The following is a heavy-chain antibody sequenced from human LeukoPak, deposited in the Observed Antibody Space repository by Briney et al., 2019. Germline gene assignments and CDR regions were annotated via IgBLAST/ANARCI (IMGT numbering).Heavy chain of an antibody. CDR2: INPYSGGT. Sequence: ASVKVSCKASGYTFTSYYMHWVRQAPGQGLEWMGWINPYSGGTDYAQKFQGRVTMTRDTSINTVYMELSSLRSDDTAVYYCARFDTFGGIIVNYFDYWGQGTLVTVSS. CDR3: ARFDTFGGIIVNYFDY. D-gene: IGHD3-16*02. J-gene: IGHJ4*02. V-gene: IGHV1-2*02. CDR1: GYTFTSYY.